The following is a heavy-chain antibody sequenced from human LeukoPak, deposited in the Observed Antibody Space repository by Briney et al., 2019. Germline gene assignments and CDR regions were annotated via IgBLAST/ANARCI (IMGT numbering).Heavy chain of an antibody. Sequence: PGGSLRLSCAASGFTFSSYGMHWVRQAPGKGLEWVAVISYDGSNKYYADSVKGRFTISRDNSKNTLYLQMNSLRAEDTAVYYCAKSFRYGSGPEAAFDIWGQGTMVTVSS. CDR1: GFTFSSYG. D-gene: IGHD3-10*01. J-gene: IGHJ3*02. CDR3: AKSFRYGSGPEAAFDI. V-gene: IGHV3-30*18. CDR2: ISYDGSNK.